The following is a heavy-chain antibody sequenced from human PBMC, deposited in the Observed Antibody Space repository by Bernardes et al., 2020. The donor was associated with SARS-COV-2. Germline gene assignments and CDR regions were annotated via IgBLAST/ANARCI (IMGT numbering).Heavy chain of an antibody. J-gene: IGHJ6*02. CDR2: IYTSGST. CDR3: ARDSSGWSDYYYYGMDV. V-gene: IGHV4-4*07. CDR1: GGSISSYY. D-gene: IGHD6-19*01. Sequence: SETLSLTCTVSGGSISSYYWSWIRQPAGKGLEWIGRIYTSGSTNYNPSLKSRVTMSVDTSKNQFSLKLSSVTAADTAVYYCARDSSGWSDYYYYGMDVWGQGTTVTVSS.